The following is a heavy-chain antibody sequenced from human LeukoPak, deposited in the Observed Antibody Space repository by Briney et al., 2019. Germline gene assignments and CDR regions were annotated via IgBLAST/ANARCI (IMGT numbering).Heavy chain of an antibody. CDR1: GGTFSSYA. CDR2: IIPIFGIA. D-gene: IGHD6-6*01. CDR3: ARASSSRNWFDP. Sequence: SVKVSCKASGGTFSSYAISWVRQAPGQGLEWMGRIIPIFGIANYAQKFQGRVTITADKSTSTAYMELSGLRSEDTAVYYCARASSSRNWFDPWGQGTLVTVSS. J-gene: IGHJ5*02. V-gene: IGHV1-69*04.